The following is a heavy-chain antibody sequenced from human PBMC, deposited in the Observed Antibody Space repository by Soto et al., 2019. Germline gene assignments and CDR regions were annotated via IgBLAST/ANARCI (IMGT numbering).Heavy chain of an antibody. CDR3: ARGVDYLYYYYYLAV. Sequence: ASVNVSCKASGYTFTSYDINWVRQATGQGLEWMGWMNPNSGNTGYAQKFQGRVTMTRNTSISTAYMELSSLRSEDTAVYYCARGVDYLYYYYYLAVWGKGTTVTVSS. CDR2: MNPNSGNT. CDR1: GYTFTSYD. D-gene: IGHD4-17*01. J-gene: IGHJ6*03. V-gene: IGHV1-8*01.